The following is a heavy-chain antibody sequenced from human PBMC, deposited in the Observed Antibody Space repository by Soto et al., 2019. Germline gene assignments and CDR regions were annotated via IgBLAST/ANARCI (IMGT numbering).Heavy chain of an antibody. Sequence: QVQLVQSGAEVKKPGSSVKVSCKASGGTFSSYAISWVRQAPGQGLEWMGGIIPIFGTANYAQKFQGRVTITADESTSTAYMELSSLRSEDTAVYYCARADTAMVTGGYYYYDGMDVWGQGTTVTVSS. CDR3: ARADTAMVTGGYYYYDGMDV. J-gene: IGHJ6*02. D-gene: IGHD5-18*01. V-gene: IGHV1-69*12. CDR2: IIPIFGTA. CDR1: GGTFSSYA.